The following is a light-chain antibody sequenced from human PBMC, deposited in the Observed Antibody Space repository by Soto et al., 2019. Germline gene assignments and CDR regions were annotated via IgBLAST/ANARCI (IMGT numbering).Light chain of an antibody. CDR1: SSNIGAGYD. CDR2: GNS. J-gene: IGLJ2*01. CDR3: QSYDSSLNVHVV. Sequence: QSVLTQPPSVSGAPGQRVTISCTGSSSNIGAGYDVHWYQQLPGTAPKLLIYGNSNRPSGVPDRFSGSKSGTSASLAITGLQAEDEADYYCQSYDSSLNVHVVFGGGTQVTVL. V-gene: IGLV1-40*01.